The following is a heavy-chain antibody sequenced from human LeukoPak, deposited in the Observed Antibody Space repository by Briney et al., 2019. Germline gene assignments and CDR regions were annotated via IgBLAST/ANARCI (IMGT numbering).Heavy chain of an antibody. CDR3: AKEVGKPRKGFDWLFSRRRELDY. Sequence: GGSLRLSCAASGFTFSSYAMSWVRQAPGKGLEWVSAISGSGGSTYYADSVKGRFTISRDNSKNTLYLQMNSLRAEDTAVYYCAKEVGKPRKGFDWLFSRRRELDYWGQGTLVTVSS. V-gene: IGHV3-23*01. CDR1: GFTFSSYA. CDR2: ISGSGGST. J-gene: IGHJ4*02. D-gene: IGHD3-9*01.